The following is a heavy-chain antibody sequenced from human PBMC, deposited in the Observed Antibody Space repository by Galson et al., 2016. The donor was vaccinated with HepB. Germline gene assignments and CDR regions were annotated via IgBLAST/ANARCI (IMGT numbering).Heavy chain of an antibody. Sequence: CAIFGDSVFSDSAAWNWIRQSPSRGLEWLGRTFYNPSLESRATISVDTSKNHFSLEVASVTAADTAVYFGARLSFGGVKYWFDPWGQGTLVTVSS. J-gene: IGHJ5*02. CDR3: ARLSFGGVKYWFDP. CDR1: GDSVFSDSAA. V-gene: IGHV6-1*01. D-gene: IGHD3-16*01. CDR2: TFYNP.